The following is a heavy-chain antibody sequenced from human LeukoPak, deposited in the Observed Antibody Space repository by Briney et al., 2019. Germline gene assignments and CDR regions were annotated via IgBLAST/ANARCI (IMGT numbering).Heavy chain of an antibody. D-gene: IGHD3-10*01. CDR1: GFTFSSYG. CDR3: AKELWFGEYSFDY. V-gene: IGHV3-30*18. Sequence: PGGSLRLSCAASGFTFSSYGMHWVRQAPGKGLGWVAVISYDGSNKYYADSVKGRFTISRDNSKNTLYLQMNSLRAENTAVYYCAKELWFGEYSFDYWGQGTLVTVSS. J-gene: IGHJ4*02. CDR2: ISYDGSNK.